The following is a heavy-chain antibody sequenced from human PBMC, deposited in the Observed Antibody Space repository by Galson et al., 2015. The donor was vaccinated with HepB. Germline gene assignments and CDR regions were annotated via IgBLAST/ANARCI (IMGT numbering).Heavy chain of an antibody. CDR3: ARGAHYYDSSGYFILLKAFDI. CDR1: GYTFTSYA. D-gene: IGHD3-22*01. CDR2: INAGNGNT. J-gene: IGHJ3*02. V-gene: IGHV1-3*01. Sequence: SVKVSCKASGYTFTSYAMHWVRQAPGQRLEWMGWINAGNGNTKYSQKFQGRVTITRDTSASTAYMELSSLRSEDTAVYYCARGAHYYDSSGYFILLKAFDIWGQGTMVTVSS.